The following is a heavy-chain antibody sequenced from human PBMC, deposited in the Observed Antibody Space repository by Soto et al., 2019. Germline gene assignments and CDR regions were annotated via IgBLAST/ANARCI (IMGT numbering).Heavy chain of an antibody. J-gene: IGHJ6*02. Sequence: QVQLVESGGGVVQPGRSLRLSCAASGFTFSSYGMHWVRQAPGKGLEWVAVLWHDGSNKYNEDSVKGRFTISRDNSKNTLNLQMNSLRAEDTAVYYCARDLEYYDSSGYYKRYYYGMDVWGQGTTVTVSS. CDR2: LWHDGSNK. V-gene: IGHV3-33*08. D-gene: IGHD3-22*01. CDR3: ARDLEYYDSSGYYKRYYYGMDV. CDR1: GFTFSSYG.